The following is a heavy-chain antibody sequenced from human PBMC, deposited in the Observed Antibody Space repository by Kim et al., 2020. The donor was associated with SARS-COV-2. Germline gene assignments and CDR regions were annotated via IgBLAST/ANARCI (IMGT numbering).Heavy chain of an antibody. V-gene: IGHV3-9*01. CDR2: ISWNSGSI. Sequence: PGGSLRLSCAASGFTFDDYAMHWVRQAPGKGLEWVSGISWNSGSIGYADSVKGRFTISRDNAKNSLYLQMNSLRAEDTALYYCAKDIGDGYNKYYFDYWGQGTLVTVSS. J-gene: IGHJ4*02. D-gene: IGHD5-12*01. CDR1: GFTFDDYA. CDR3: AKDIGDGYNKYYFDY.